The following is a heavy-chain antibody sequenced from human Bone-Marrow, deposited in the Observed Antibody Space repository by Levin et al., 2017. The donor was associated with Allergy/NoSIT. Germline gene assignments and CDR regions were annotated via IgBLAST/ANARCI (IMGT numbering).Heavy chain of an antibody. CDR1: GYTFPHFW. V-gene: IGHV5-51*01. D-gene: IGHD2-15*01. J-gene: IGHJ6*02. CDR3: ARTVVVATDDSNYDLGFDV. CDR2: IDPRDSDT. Sequence: GESLKISCRGSGYTFPHFWIAWVRQVPGKGLEWIGSIDPRDSDTRYNPSFQGRITLSVDNSIDTAYLRWTSLRASDRATYFCARTVVVATDDSNYDLGFDVWGQGSTVTVSS.